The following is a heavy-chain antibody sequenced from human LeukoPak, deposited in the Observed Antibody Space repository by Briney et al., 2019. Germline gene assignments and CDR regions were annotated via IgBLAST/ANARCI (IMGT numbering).Heavy chain of an antibody. J-gene: IGHJ4*02. V-gene: IGHV4-34*01. CDR2: INHSGRT. D-gene: IGHD3-10*01. CDR3: ARGVDYYGV. CDR1: GGSFSGYY. Sequence: SETLSLTCAVFGGSFSGYYWNWIRQPPGKGLEWIGEINHSGRTNYNPSLKSRVTISVDTSKKQFSLKLSSVTAADTAVYYCARGVDYYGVWGQGTLVTVSS.